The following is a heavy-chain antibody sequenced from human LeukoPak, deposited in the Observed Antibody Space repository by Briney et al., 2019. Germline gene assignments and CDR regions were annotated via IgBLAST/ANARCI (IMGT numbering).Heavy chain of an antibody. V-gene: IGHV4-31*03. Sequence: SQTLSLTCTVSADSLSSGGRYWAWICQFPGKGLESIGFIHHSGRSRHDPSLKDRVAISVDTSRKQFALKLSSVTAADTAMYYCARGGNRFGGFYFDYWGQGIQVIVSS. D-gene: IGHD3-10*01. CDR1: ADSLSSGGRY. J-gene: IGHJ4*02. CDR3: ARGGNRFGGFYFDY. CDR2: IHHSGRS.